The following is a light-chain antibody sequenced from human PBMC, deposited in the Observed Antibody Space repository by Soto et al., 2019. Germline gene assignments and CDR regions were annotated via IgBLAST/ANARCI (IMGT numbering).Light chain of an antibody. Sequence: EIVLTQSPDTLSLSPGERATLSCRASQSVSSSYLAWYQHKPGQAPRLLIYDASSRATGIPDRFSGSGSGTGFTLTISRLEPEDFAVYYCQQYESWTFGQGTKVDIK. CDR1: QSVSSSY. CDR2: DAS. CDR3: QQYESWT. V-gene: IGKV3-20*01. J-gene: IGKJ1*01.